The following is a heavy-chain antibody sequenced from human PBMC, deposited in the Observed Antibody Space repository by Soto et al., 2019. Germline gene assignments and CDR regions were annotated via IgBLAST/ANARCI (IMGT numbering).Heavy chain of an antibody. Sequence: QVQLQESGPGLVKPSETLSLTCTVSGGSISSYYWSWIRQPPGKGLEWIGYIYYSGSTNYNPSLKSRVTISVDTSKNQFSLKLSSVTAADTAVYYCAKERRIAAASWFDPWGQGTLVTVSS. J-gene: IGHJ5*02. CDR3: AKERRIAAASWFDP. CDR1: GGSISSYY. CDR2: IYYSGST. V-gene: IGHV4-59*12. D-gene: IGHD6-13*01.